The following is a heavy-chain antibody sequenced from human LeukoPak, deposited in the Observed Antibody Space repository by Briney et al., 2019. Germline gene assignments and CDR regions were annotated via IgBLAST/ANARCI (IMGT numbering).Heavy chain of an antibody. J-gene: IGHJ3*02. CDR3: AVTLEWLKWGAFDI. Sequence: ASVKVSCKASGYTFTSYYMHWVRHAPGQGLEWMGIINPSGGSTSSAQKFQGRVTMTRDTSTSTVCMELSSLRSEDTAVYYCAVTLEWLKWGAFDIWGQGTMVTVSS. D-gene: IGHD3-3*01. V-gene: IGHV1-46*03. CDR1: GYTFTSYY. CDR2: INPSGGST.